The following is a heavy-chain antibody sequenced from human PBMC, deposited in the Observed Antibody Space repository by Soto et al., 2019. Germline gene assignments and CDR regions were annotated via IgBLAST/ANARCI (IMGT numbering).Heavy chain of an antibody. CDR1: GYTFTTYG. CDR2: ISAYSGNT. D-gene: IGHD4-17*01. Sequence: QVQLVQSGAEVKKPGASVKVSCKASGYTFTTYGITWVRQAPGQGLEWMGWISAYSGNTNYAQKLQGRLTVTTDTSTNTAYMDLRSLRSDDTAAYYCARVVKAGDYGDYGRYYFDYWGHGTLGTVSS. J-gene: IGHJ4*01. V-gene: IGHV1-18*04. CDR3: ARVVKAGDYGDYGRYYFDY.